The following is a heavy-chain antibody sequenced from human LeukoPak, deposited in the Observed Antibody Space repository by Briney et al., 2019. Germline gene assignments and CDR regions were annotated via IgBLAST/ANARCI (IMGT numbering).Heavy chain of an antibody. CDR2: ISSISSTI. Sequence: GGSLRLSCAASGFTFSSYSMNWVRQAPGKGLEWVSYISSISSTIYYADSVKGRFTISRDNAKNSMYLQMNSLRAEDTAVYYCARGATIFGVVVSFDYWGQGTLVTVSS. J-gene: IGHJ4*02. V-gene: IGHV3-48*01. D-gene: IGHD3-3*01. CDR3: ARGATIFGVVVSFDY. CDR1: GFTFSSYS.